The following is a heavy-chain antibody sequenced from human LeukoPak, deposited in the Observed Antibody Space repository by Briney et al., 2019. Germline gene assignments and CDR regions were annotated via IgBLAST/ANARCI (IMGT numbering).Heavy chain of an antibody. J-gene: IGHJ5*02. CDR3: ARFPHPYCSCAGCPNWLDP. Sequence: GASVKVSCKASGYTFSNYALNWVRQAPGQGLEWMGWINTDTGKPTYAQGFTGRFVFSLDTSVSTAYLQISSLQAADTAVYYCARFPHPYCSCAGCPNWLDPWGQGTLVTVSS. V-gene: IGHV7-4-1*02. CDR2: INTDTGKP. CDR1: GYTFSNYA. D-gene: IGHD2-2*01.